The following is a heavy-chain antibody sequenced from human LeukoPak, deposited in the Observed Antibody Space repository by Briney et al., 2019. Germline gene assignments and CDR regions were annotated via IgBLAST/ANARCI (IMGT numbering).Heavy chain of an antibody. CDR2: ITGSGGNT. J-gene: IGHJ6*02. D-gene: IGHD6-13*01. CDR1: GFIFSSYS. Sequence: PGGSLRLSCAASGFIFSSYSMSWVRQAPGKGLEWVSVITGSGGNTYYADSVKGRFTFSKDNSKNTVYLQMSSLRVDDTAVYYCAKAASSSWPSYYYGMDVWGQGTTVTVS. V-gene: IGHV3-23*01. CDR3: AKAASSSWPSYYYGMDV.